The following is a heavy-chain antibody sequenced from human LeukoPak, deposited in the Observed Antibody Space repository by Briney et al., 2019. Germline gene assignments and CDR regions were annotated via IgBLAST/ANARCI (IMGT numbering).Heavy chain of an antibody. CDR2: ISHSGNT. D-gene: IGHD2-15*01. Sequence: SETLSLTCTVSGGSISSYYWSWIRQPPGKGLEWIGYISHSGNTNYNPSLKSRVTISMDTSKNQFSLKLSSVTAADTAVYYCARDKRFGDCSGGSCYFHYWGQGTLVTVSS. CDR1: GGSISSYY. CDR3: ARDKRFGDCSGGSCYFHY. V-gene: IGHV4-59*12. J-gene: IGHJ4*02.